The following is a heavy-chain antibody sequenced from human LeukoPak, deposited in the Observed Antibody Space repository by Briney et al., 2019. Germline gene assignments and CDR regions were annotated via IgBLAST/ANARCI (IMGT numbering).Heavy chain of an antibody. V-gene: IGHV4-31*03. J-gene: IGHJ4*02. CDR1: GGSISSGGYY. CDR2: IYYSGST. D-gene: IGHD3-10*01. Sequence: PSETLSLTCTVSGGSISSGGYYWSWIRQHPGKGLEWIGYIYYSGSTYYNPSLKSRVTISVDTSKNQFSLKLSSVTAADTAVYYCARTPDYYGSGSYQGYFDYWGQGTLVTVSS. CDR3: ARTPDYYGSGSYQGYFDY.